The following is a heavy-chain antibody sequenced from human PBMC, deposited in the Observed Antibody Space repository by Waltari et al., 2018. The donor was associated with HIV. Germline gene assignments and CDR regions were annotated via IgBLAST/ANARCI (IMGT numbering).Heavy chain of an antibody. V-gene: IGHV3-30*03. J-gene: IGHJ4*02. D-gene: IGHD3-10*01. CDR1: GHDLGRDA. CDR2: ISYDGMKK. CDR3: ARDSSQVHWFGESLAL. Sequence: QVQLVESGGGVVQPGDVLRLSCATPGHDLGRDALHWVRQAQGKGLEWLAAISYDGMKKYYGDSLRGRLTISRDNSKKTLYLQMNTLRPEDTAIYFCARDSSQVHWFGESLALWGQGTLVIVSS.